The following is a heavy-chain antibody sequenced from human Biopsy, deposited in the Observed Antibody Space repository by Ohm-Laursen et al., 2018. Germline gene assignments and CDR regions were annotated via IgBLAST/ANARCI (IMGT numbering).Heavy chain of an antibody. D-gene: IGHD3-3*01. J-gene: IGHJ5*02. V-gene: IGHV4-31*03. CDR2: IYDSGST. CDR1: GGSISSGGYN. Sequence: TLSLTCTVSGGSISSGGYNWNWIRQSPGMGLEGIGYIYDSGSTYYNPALKSRFCISADTSKNQFSLKLNSLTAADTAVYYCARTGLWDCGCYGPPHFDHWGQGTLVTVSS. CDR3: ARTGLWDCGCYGPPHFDH.